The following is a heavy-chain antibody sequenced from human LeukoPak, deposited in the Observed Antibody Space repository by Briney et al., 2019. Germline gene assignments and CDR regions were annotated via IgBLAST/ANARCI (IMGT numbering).Heavy chain of an antibody. Sequence: GGSLRLSCAASGFTFSDYYMSWIRQAPGKGLEWVSYISNSGSTIYYADSVKGRFTISRDNAKNSLYLQMNSLRAEDTAVYYCARDLRSSGYYDSSGYSPDAFDIWGQGTMVTVSS. CDR2: ISNSGSTI. CDR3: ARDLRSSGYYDSSGYSPDAFDI. D-gene: IGHD3-22*01. J-gene: IGHJ3*02. V-gene: IGHV3-11*04. CDR1: GFTFSDYY.